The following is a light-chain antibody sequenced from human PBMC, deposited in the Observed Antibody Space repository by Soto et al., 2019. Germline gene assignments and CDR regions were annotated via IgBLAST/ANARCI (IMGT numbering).Light chain of an antibody. J-gene: IGKJ3*01. CDR2: GAS. CDR3: QQYSNRPPVT. CDR1: QSVSNK. V-gene: IGKV3-15*01. Sequence: TLSCRASQSVSNKLAWYQQKPGQAPRLLVYGASTRATGIPARFSGSGSGTEFTLTISSLQSEDFAIYYCQQYSNRPPVTFGPGTKVDIK.